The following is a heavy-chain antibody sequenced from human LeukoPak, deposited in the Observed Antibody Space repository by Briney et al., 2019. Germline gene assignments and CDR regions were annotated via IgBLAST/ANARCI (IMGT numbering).Heavy chain of an antibody. V-gene: IGHV4-39*01. CDR3: ARHRYSSNPFDP. CDR1: GGSISSSSYF. J-gene: IGHJ6*04. D-gene: IGHD6-13*01. CDR2: IHYSGST. Sequence: SETLSLTCTVSGGSISSSSYFWAWIRQPPGKGLEWIGSIHYSGSTYYNPSLKSRVTISVDTSKNQFSLKLSSVTAADTAVYYCARHRYSSNPFDPWGKGTTVTVSS.